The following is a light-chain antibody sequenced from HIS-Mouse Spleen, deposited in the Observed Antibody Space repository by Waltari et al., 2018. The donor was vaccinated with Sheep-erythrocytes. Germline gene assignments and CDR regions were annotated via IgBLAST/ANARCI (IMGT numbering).Light chain of an antibody. CDR3: SSYAGSNNYV. CDR2: EVS. Sequence: QPALTQPPSASGSPGQSVTISCTGTSSDVGGYNYVSWYQPHPGKAPKLMIYEVSKRPSGVPDRFSGSKSGNTASLTVSGLQAEDEADYYCSSYAGSNNYVFGTGTKVTVL. V-gene: IGLV2-8*01. CDR1: SSDVGGYNY. J-gene: IGLJ1*01.